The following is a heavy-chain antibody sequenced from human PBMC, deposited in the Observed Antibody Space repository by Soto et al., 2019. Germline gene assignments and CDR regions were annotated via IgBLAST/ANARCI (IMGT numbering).Heavy chain of an antibody. Sequence: QVQLQESGPGLVKPSETLSLTCTVSGGSISSYYWSWIRQPPGKGLEWIGYIYYSGSTNYNPSLKSRVTISVDTYKNQFSLKLSSVTAADTAVYYWARHGYSSSWYVWFDPWGQGTLVTVSS. CDR2: IYYSGST. V-gene: IGHV4-59*08. CDR3: ARHGYSSSWYVWFDP. CDR1: GGSISSYY. D-gene: IGHD6-13*01. J-gene: IGHJ5*02.